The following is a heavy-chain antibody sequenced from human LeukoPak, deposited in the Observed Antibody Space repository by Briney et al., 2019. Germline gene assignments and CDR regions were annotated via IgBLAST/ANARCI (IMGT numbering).Heavy chain of an antibody. CDR3: ARDQYYGSGSHDY. CDR2: INPNGGGT. V-gene: IGHV1-2*02. D-gene: IGHD3-10*01. J-gene: IGHJ4*02. CDR1: GGTFSSYA. Sequence: ASVKVSCKASGGTFSSYAISWVRQAPGQGLEWMGWINPNGGGTNYAQKFQGRVTMTRDTSISTAYMELSRLRSDDTAVYYCARDQYYGSGSHDYWGQGTLVTVSS.